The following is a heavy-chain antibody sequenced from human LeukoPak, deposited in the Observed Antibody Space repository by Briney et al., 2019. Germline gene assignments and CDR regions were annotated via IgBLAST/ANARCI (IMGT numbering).Heavy chain of an antibody. CDR2: SSSSSSTI. CDR1: GFTFSSYW. V-gene: IGHV3-48*02. J-gene: IGHJ4*02. Sequence: GGSLRLSCAASGFTFSSYWMSWVRQAPGKGLEWVPYSSSSSSTIYSADSVKGRFTISRDNAKNSLYLQMNSLRDEDTAVYYCARENVGALDYWGQGTLVTVSS. D-gene: IGHD1-26*01. CDR3: ARENVGALDY.